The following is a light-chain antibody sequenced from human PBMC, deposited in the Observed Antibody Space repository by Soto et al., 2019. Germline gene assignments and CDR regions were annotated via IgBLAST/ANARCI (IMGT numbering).Light chain of an antibody. Sequence: QPVLTQPASVSGSPGQSITISCTGTSSDVGKYNLVSWYQQHPGKAPKIIIFEVNERPSGVSNRFSGSKSGNTASLTISGLQADDEADYYCCSYGISSPWVFGGGTKLTVL. CDR2: EVN. CDR1: SSDVGKYNL. V-gene: IGLV2-23*02. CDR3: CSYGISSPWV. J-gene: IGLJ3*02.